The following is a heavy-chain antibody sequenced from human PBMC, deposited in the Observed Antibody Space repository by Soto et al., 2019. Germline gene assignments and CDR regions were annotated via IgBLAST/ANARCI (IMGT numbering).Heavy chain of an antibody. CDR1: GGSISSNGYY. V-gene: IGHV4-31*03. Sequence: PSETLSLTCTVSGGSISSNGYYWSWIRQHPGKGLEWIGYIYYSGSTYYNPSLKSRVTISLDTSQTPFSLTLSYVTAADTAVVYCASTQRWSDQYYGMDVGGRGPTVTVSS. CDR3: ASTQRWSDQYYGMDV. CDR2: IYYSGST. D-gene: IGHD2-15*01. J-gene: IGHJ6*02.